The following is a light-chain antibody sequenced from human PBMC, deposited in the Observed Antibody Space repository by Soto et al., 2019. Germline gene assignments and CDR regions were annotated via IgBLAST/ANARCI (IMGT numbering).Light chain of an antibody. J-gene: IGLJ1*01. V-gene: IGLV2-14*01. CDR1: SSDVGGYNY. CDR2: DVS. Sequence: QSALTQPASVSGSPGQSITISCTGTSSDVGGYNYVSWYQQHPGKAPKLMIYDVSNRPSGVSNRFSGSKSGNTASLTISGLQAGDEADYYCSSYTSSSTLVFGTGTRSPS. CDR3: SSYTSSSTLV.